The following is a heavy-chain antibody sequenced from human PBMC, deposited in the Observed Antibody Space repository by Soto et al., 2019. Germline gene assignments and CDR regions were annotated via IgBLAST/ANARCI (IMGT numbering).Heavy chain of an antibody. D-gene: IGHD6-19*01. J-gene: IGHJ1*01. V-gene: IGHV3-33*01. CDR1: GFTFSSYG. CDR3: ATRYSRGRYGKYFQH. CDR2: IWYDGSNK. Sequence: QVQLVESGGGVVQPGRSLRLSCAASGFTFSSYGMHWVRQAPGKGLEWVAVIWYDGSNKYYADSVKGRFTISRDNSKNTLYLQRNSRRAEDTVVYYCATRYSRGRYGKYFQHWGRGTLVTVSS.